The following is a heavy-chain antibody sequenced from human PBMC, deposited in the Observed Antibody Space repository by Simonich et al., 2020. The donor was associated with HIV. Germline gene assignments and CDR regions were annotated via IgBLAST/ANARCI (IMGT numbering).Heavy chain of an antibody. Sequence: QEQLVQSGAEVKKPGASVKVSCKASGYTFTGYYMHWVRQAPGQGLEGMGWINPNSGGTNSAQKFQGRVTMTRDTSISTAYMELSRLRSDDTAVYYCARILPIKIIDSDAFDIWGQGTMVTVSS. CDR3: ARILPIKIIDSDAFDI. J-gene: IGHJ3*02. CDR2: INPNSGGT. CDR1: GYTFTGYY. V-gene: IGHV1-2*02.